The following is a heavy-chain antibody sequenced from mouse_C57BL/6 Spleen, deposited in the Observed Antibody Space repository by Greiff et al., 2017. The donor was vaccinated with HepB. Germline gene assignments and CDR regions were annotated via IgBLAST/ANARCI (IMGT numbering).Heavy chain of an antibody. D-gene: IGHD2-3*01. Sequence: VKLVESGPGLVQPSQSLYITCKVSGFSLTSYGVHWVRQSPGKGLEWLGVIWSGGSTDYNAAFISRLSISKDNSKSQVFFKMNSLQADDTAIYYCARIYDGISYAMGYWGQGTSVTVSS. CDR3: ARIYDGISYAMGY. J-gene: IGHJ4*01. V-gene: IGHV2-2*01. CDR1: GFSLTSYG. CDR2: IWSGGST.